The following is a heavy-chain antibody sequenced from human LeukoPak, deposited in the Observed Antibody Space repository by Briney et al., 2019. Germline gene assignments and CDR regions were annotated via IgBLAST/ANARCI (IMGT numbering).Heavy chain of an antibody. J-gene: IGHJ4*02. CDR2: ISGSGGST. CDR1: GFTFSSYA. CDR3: AKDSSSYYGSGSVSD. V-gene: IGHV3-23*01. Sequence: PGGSLRLSCAASGFTFSSYAMSWVRQAPGKGLEWVSAISGSGGSTYYADSVKGRFTISRDNSKNTLYLQMNSLRAEDTAVYYSAKDSSSYYGSGSVSDWGQGTLVTVSS. D-gene: IGHD3-10*01.